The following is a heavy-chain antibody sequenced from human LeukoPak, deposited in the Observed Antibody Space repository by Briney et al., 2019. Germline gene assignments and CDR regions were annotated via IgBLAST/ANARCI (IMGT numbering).Heavy chain of an antibody. CDR2: ISSNGGST. J-gene: IGHJ4*02. Sequence: PGGSLRLSCAASGFTFSSYGMHWVRQAPGKGLEYVSVISSNGGSTSYANSVKGRFTISRDNSKNTLYLQMGSLRAEDMAVYYCARDLSGGGLDYWGQGTLVTVSS. CDR1: GFTFSSYG. V-gene: IGHV3-64*01. CDR3: ARDLSGGGLDY. D-gene: IGHD3-10*01.